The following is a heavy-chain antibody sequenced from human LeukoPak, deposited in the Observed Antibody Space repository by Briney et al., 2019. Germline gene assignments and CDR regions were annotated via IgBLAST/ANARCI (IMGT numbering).Heavy chain of an antibody. CDR2: IHYSGSS. Sequence: PSETLSLTCTVSGDSTSNFYWNWIRQSPGKGLEWIGNIHYSGSSVYNPSLESRGTISIDTSRRQFFLKLNSVTAADTAVYFCALAPNSNWFDFWGPGTLVTVSS. J-gene: IGHJ5*01. D-gene: IGHD2-8*01. V-gene: IGHV4-59*03. CDR3: ALAPNSNWFDF. CDR1: GDSTSNFY.